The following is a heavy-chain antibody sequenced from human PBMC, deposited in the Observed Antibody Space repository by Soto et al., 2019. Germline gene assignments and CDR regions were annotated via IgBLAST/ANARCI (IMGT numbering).Heavy chain of an antibody. CDR3: AREPYDSSGHRFDP. D-gene: IGHD3-22*01. CDR2: IYYSGST. V-gene: IGHV4-31*03. Sequence: SETLSLTCTVSGGSISSGGYYWSWIRQHPGKGLEWIGYIYYSGSTYYNPSLKSRVTISVDTSKNQFSLKLSSVTAADTAVYYCAREPYDSSGHRFDPWGEGTLVTVSS. J-gene: IGHJ5*02. CDR1: GGSISSGGYY.